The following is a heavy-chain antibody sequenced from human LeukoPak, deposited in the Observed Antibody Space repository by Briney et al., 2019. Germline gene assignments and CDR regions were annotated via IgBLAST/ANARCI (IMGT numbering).Heavy chain of an antibody. Sequence: ASVKVSCKVSGYTLTELSMHWVRQAPGKGLEWMGSFDPEDGEAIYAQKFQGRVTMTGDTSTDTAYMELSSLRSEDTAVYYCATGKLRGPNWFDPWGQGTLVTVSS. CDR2: FDPEDGEA. CDR1: GYTLTELS. D-gene: IGHD1-26*01. J-gene: IGHJ5*02. V-gene: IGHV1-24*01. CDR3: ATGKLRGPNWFDP.